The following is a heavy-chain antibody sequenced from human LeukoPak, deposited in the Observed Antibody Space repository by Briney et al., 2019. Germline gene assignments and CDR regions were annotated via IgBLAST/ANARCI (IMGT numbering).Heavy chain of an antibody. D-gene: IGHD2-2*01. CDR2: IGGSSRSI. V-gene: IGHV3-21*04. Sequence: GGSLRLSCAASGFTFSDYSMNWVRQAPGKGLKWVSSIGGSSRSIYYADSLKGRFTTSRDNAKSSLYLQMNSLRAEDTALYYCARDVVPAAGLDYWGPGTLVTVSS. CDR1: GFTFSDYS. CDR3: ARDVVPAAGLDY. J-gene: IGHJ4*02.